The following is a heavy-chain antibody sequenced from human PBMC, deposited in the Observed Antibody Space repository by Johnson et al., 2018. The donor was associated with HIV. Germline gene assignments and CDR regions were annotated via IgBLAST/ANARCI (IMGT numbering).Heavy chain of an antibody. CDR2: IKRKTDGGTT. V-gene: IGHV3-15*01. J-gene: IGHJ3*02. Sequence: MQLVESGGRLVKPGGSLRLSCAASGFTFSNAWMSWVRQAPGKGLEWVGRIKRKTDGGTTDYAAPVKGRFTISRDDSKNTLYLQMNSLKTEDTAVYYCTTGLSSGKGAFDIWGQGTMVSVSS. D-gene: IGHD5-12*01. CDR3: TTGLSSGKGAFDI. CDR1: GFTFSNAW.